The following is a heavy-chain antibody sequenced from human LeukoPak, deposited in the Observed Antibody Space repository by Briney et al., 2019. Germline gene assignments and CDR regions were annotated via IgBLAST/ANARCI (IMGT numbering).Heavy chain of an antibody. CDR2: ISGSGGST. V-gene: IGHV3-23*01. CDR1: GFTFSSYA. Sequence: GGSLRLSCAASGFTFSSYAMSWVRQAPGKGLEWVSAISGSGGSTYYADSVKGRFTISRDNSKNTLYLQMNSLRAEDTAVYYCAKDWGSSWPYYYYGMDVWGQGTTVTVSS. D-gene: IGHD6-13*01. J-gene: IGHJ6*02. CDR3: AKDWGSSWPYYYYGMDV.